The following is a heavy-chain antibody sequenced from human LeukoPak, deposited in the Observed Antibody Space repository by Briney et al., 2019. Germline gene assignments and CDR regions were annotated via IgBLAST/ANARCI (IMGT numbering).Heavy chain of an antibody. CDR1: GYTFTSYG. CDR3: ARGGSRSFDI. V-gene: IGHV1-2*02. D-gene: IGHD3-10*01. CDR2: INPKSGGT. J-gene: IGHJ3*02. Sequence: ASVKVSCKASGYTFTSYGVSWVRQAPGQGLEWRGWINPKSGGTVYAQKFQGRVTMTRDTSSSTAYMELSSLRSEDTAVYYRARGGSRSFDIWGQGAMVTVSS.